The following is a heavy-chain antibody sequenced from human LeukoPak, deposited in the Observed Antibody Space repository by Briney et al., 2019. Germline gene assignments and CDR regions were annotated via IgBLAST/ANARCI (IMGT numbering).Heavy chain of an antibody. D-gene: IGHD5-12*01. CDR2: IYSGGST. CDR1: GFTVSSNY. J-gene: IGHJ3*02. Sequence: GGSLRLSCASSGFTVSSNYMSWVREAPGKGLEWVSVIYSGGSTYYADSVKGRFTISRDNSKNTLYLQMNSLRAEDTAVYYCARAVGYSGYVGAFDIWGQGTMVTVSS. CDR3: ARAVGYSGYVGAFDI. V-gene: IGHV3-53*01.